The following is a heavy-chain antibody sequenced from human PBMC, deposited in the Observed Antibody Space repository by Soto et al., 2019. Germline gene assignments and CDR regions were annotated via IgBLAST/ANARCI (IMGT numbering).Heavy chain of an antibody. J-gene: IGHJ3*01. D-gene: IGHD1-7*01. CDR3: AKDEISKTIRGDAFNF. V-gene: IGHV3-30*18. CDR1: GFTFSSYW. Sequence: QPVGSLRLSCVASGFTFSSYWMNWVRRAPGKGLEWVAVISYDGSYQYYVDSVKGRFTISRDNSKNTLYLQMNSLRAEDTAVYYCAKDEISKTIRGDAFNFWGQGTMVTVSS. CDR2: ISYDGSYQ.